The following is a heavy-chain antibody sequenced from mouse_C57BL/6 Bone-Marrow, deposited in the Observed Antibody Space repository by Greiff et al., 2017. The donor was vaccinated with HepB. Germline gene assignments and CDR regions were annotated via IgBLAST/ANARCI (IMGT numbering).Heavy chain of an antibody. J-gene: IGHJ1*03. V-gene: IGHV5-4*01. CDR2: ISDGGSYT. D-gene: IGHD1-1*01. Sequence: EVKLVESGGGLVKPGGSLKLSCAASGFTFSSYAMSWVRQTPEKRLEWVATISDGGSYTYYPDNVKGRFTISRDNAKNNLYLQMSHLKSEDTAMYYCARDDYGSSTGWYFDVWGTGTTVTVSS. CDR3: ARDDYGSSTGWYFDV. CDR1: GFTFSSYA.